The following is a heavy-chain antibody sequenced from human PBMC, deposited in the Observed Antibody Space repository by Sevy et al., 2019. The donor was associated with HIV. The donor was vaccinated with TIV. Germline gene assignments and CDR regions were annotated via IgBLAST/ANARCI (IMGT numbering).Heavy chain of an antibody. D-gene: IGHD3-9*01. V-gene: IGHV1-2*06. CDR3: ARVDNYDILTGYYDWYFDL. CDR1: GYTFTGYY. CDR2: INPNSGGT. Sequence: ASVKVSCKASGYTFTGYYMHWVRQAPGQGLEWMGRINPNSGGTNYAQKFQGRVTMTRDTSISTAYMELSRLRSDDTAVYYCARVDNYDILTGYYDWYFDLWDRGTLVTVSS. J-gene: IGHJ2*01.